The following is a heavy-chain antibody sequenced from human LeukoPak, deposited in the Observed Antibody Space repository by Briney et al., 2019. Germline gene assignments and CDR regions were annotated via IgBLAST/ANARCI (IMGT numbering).Heavy chain of an antibody. J-gene: IGHJ4*02. Sequence: ASVKVSCKASGYTFTNYYMYWVRQAPGQGLEWMGIINPSGGSTSYAEKFQGRVTMTRDTSTSTVYMELRSLRSEDTAVYYCARGYYYESSGDYPGCDCWGQGTLVTVSS. V-gene: IGHV1-46*01. CDR1: GYTFTNYY. CDR2: INPSGGST. CDR3: ARGYYYESSGDYPGCDC. D-gene: IGHD3-22*01.